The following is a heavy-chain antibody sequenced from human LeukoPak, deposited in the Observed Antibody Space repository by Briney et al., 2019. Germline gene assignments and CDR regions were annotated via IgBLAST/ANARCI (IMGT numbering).Heavy chain of an antibody. V-gene: IGHV4-39*01. CDR1: GGCITSDTYY. CDR2: IYYSGST. CDR3: ARHDIGEYSIVWYYFDY. J-gene: IGHJ4*02. D-gene: IGHD6-19*01. Sequence: TSETLSLTWSASGGCITSDTYYWGWIRQPPGKGLEWIGSIYYSGSTYYNPSLKSRVTISVDTSKNQFSLKLSSVTAADTAVYDCARHDIGEYSIVWYYFDYWGQGTLVTVSS.